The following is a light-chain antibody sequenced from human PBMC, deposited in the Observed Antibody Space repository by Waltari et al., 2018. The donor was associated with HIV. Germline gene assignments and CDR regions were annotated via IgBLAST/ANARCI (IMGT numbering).Light chain of an antibody. Sequence: SFELTQPPSVSVSPGQTARITCSGDALAKQYTYWYQQKPGQAPVVVIYKDTGRPSGSPERFSGSSSGTTVTLTISGVQSEDEADYYCQSADTGGTRVFGPGTKVTVL. CDR2: KDT. CDR1: ALAKQY. J-gene: IGLJ1*01. V-gene: IGLV3-25*03. CDR3: QSADTGGTRV.